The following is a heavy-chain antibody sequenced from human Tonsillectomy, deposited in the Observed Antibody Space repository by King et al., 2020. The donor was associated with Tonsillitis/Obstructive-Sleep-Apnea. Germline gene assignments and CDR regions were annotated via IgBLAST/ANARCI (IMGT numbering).Heavy chain of an antibody. CDR2: IYPGDSDT. CDR3: ARSYCSRASCSPLFYYYGMDV. D-gene: IGHD2-2*01. J-gene: IGHJ6*02. CDR1: GYSFTNYW. V-gene: IGHV5-51*03. Sequence: VQLVESGAEVKKPGESLKIACKGSGYSFTNYWIGWVRQMPGKGLEWMGIIYPGDSDTRYSPSFQGQVTMSADKSISTGYLQWSSLKASDTAMYYCARSYCSRASCSPLFYYYGMDVWGQGTTVIVSS.